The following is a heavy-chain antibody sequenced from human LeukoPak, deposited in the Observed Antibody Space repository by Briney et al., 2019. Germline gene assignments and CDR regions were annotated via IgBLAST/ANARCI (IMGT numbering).Heavy chain of an antibody. CDR3: ARLRGSSIDI. CDR1: GGSISSSSYY. Sequence: PSETLSLTXTVSGGSISSSSYYWGWIRQPPGKGLEWIGSIYYSGSTYYNPSLKSRVTISVDTSKNQFSLKLSSVTAADTAVYYCARLRGSSIDIWGQGTMVTVSS. D-gene: IGHD2-2*01. J-gene: IGHJ3*02. CDR2: IYYSGST. V-gene: IGHV4-39*01.